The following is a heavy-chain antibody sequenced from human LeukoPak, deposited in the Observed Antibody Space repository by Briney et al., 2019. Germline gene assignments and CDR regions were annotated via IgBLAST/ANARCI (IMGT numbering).Heavy chain of an antibody. D-gene: IGHD4-17*01. CDR3: AREDFGDYVFGY. J-gene: IGHJ4*02. V-gene: IGHV3-21*01. Sequence: GRSLRLSCAASGFTFSSYSMNWVRQAPGKGLEWVSSISSSSSYIYYADSVKGRFTISRDNAKNSLYLQMNSLRAEDTAVYYCAREDFGDYVFGYWGQGTLVTVSS. CDR1: GFTFSSYS. CDR2: ISSSSSYI.